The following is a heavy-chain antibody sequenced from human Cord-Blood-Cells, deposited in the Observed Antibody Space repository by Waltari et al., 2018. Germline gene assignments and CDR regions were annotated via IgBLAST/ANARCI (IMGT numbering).Heavy chain of an antibody. CDR3: ARGPRSPYIAAAGRAIFDY. Sequence: QVQLVQSGAEVKKPGASVKVSCKASGYTFTGYYMHWVRQAPGQGLEWMGWINPNSGGTNYGQKFQGRVTMTRDTSISTAYMELSRLRSDDTAVYYCARGPRSPYIAAAGRAIFDYWGQGTLVTVSS. J-gene: IGHJ4*02. D-gene: IGHD6-13*01. V-gene: IGHV1-2*02. CDR2: INPNSGGT. CDR1: GYTFTGYY.